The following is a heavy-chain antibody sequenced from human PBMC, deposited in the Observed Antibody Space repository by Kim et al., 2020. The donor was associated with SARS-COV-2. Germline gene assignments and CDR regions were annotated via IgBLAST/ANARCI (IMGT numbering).Heavy chain of an antibody. Sequence: SETLSLTCTVSGGSISSYYWSWIRQPPGKGLEWIGYIYYSGSTNYNPSLKSRVTISVDTSKNQFSLKLSSVTAADTAVYYCAREHDILTGSAWFDPWGQGTLVTVSS. V-gene: IGHV4-59*13. J-gene: IGHJ5*02. CDR3: AREHDILTGSAWFDP. D-gene: IGHD3-9*01. CDR1: GGSISSYY. CDR2: IYYSGST.